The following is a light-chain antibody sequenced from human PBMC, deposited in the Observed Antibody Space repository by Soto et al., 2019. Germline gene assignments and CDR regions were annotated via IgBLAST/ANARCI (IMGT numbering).Light chain of an antibody. J-gene: IGKJ5*01. Sequence: DIQMTQSPSSLFASVGDRVTITCQATQDINIYLNWYQQKPGKAPNLLIYDASTLQSGVPSRFSGSGSGTDFTLTISSLQPEDVGTYYCQKYNAVPITFGQGTRLEIK. CDR2: DAS. CDR1: QDINIY. CDR3: QKYNAVPIT. V-gene: IGKV1-27*01.